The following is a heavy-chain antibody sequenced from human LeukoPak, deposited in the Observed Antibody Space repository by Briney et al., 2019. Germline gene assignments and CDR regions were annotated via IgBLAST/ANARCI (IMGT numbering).Heavy chain of an antibody. Sequence: GGSLRLSCAASGFTFSSYAMSWVRQAPGKGLGWVSAISGSGGNTYYADSVKGRFTISRDNSKNTLHLQMNSLRAEDTAVYYCAKGPSGSYAQGYWGQGTLVTVSS. V-gene: IGHV3-23*01. CDR2: ISGSGGNT. CDR3: AKGPSGSYAQGY. J-gene: IGHJ4*02. D-gene: IGHD3-10*01. CDR1: GFTFSSYA.